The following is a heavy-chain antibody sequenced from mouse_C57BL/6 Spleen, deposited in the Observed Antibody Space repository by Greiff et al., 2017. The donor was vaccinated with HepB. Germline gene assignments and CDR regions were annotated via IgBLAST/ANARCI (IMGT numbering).Heavy chain of an antibody. V-gene: IGHV1-55*01. Sequence: VQLHQPGAELVKPGASVKMSCKASGYTFTSYWITWVKQRPGQGLEWIGDIYPGSGSTNYNEKFKSKATLTGDTSSRTAYMLLSSLTSEDSAVYYCARLFYAMDYWGQGTSVTVSS. CDR2: IYPGSGST. J-gene: IGHJ4*01. CDR1: GYTFTSYW. CDR3: ARLFYAMDY.